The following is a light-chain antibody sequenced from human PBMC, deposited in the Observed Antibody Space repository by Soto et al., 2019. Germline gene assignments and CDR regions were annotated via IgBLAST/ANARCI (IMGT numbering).Light chain of an antibody. CDR2: DVS. V-gene: IGLV2-14*01. Sequence: QSALTQPASVSGSPGQSITISCTGTSSDVGGYNYVYWYQQHTGKAPKLMIYDVSNRPAGGSNRFSGYKSGTTASLTISGLQAEDEADDYCSSYTSSSTLVVFGGGTKLTVL. CDR1: SSDVGGYNY. CDR3: SSYTSSSTLVV. J-gene: IGLJ2*01.